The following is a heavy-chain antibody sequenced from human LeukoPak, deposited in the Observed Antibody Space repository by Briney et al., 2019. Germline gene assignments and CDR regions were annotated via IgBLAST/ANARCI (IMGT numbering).Heavy chain of an antibody. CDR3: RSVVRGTDFDF. CDR2: IKSKSAGGTT. D-gene: IGHD1-26*01. CDR1: GFTFSNAW. Sequence: GGSLRLSCAASGFTFSNAWTTWVRQAPGKGLEWVGRIKSKSAGGTTDYAAFVKGRFTISRDDSTNTLYLQMNSLKTEDTAAYYCRSVVRGTDFDFWGQGTLVTVSS. J-gene: IGHJ4*02. V-gene: IGHV3-15*01.